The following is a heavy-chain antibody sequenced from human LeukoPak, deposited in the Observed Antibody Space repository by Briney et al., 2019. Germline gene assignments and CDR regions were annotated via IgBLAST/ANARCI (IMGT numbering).Heavy chain of an antibody. J-gene: IGHJ1*01. Sequence: SETLSLTCAVYGGSFSGYYWSWIRQPPGKGLEWIGEINHSGSTNYNPSLKSRVTISVDTSKNQFSLKLSSVTAADTAVYYCARVRGNSRYFQHWGQGTLVTVSS. V-gene: IGHV4-34*01. CDR1: GGSFSGYY. CDR3: ARVRGNSRYFQH. CDR2: INHSGST. D-gene: IGHD4-23*01.